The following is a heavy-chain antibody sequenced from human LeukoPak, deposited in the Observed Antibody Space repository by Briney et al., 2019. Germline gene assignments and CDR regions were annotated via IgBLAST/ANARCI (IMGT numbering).Heavy chain of an antibody. D-gene: IGHD1-26*01. CDR1: GGSFSGYY. CDR3: ARGGGIISYFDY. V-gene: IGHV4-34*01. Sequence: SETLSLTCAVYGGSFSGYYWSWIRQPPGKGLEWIGEINHSGSTNYNPSLKSQVTISVDTSKNQFSLKLSSVTAADTAVYYCARGGGIISYFDYWGQGTLVTVSS. CDR2: INHSGST. J-gene: IGHJ4*02.